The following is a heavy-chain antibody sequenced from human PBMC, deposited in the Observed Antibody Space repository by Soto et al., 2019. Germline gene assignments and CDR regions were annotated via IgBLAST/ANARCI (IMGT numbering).Heavy chain of an antibody. D-gene: IGHD6-13*01. J-gene: IGHJ4*02. CDR2: IKSKTDGGTT. Sequence: EVQLVESGGGLVKPGGSLRLSCAASGFTFSNAWMSWVRQAPGKGLEWVGRIKSKTDGGTTDYAAPVKGRFTISRDNSKNTLYLQMNSLRAEDTAVYYCAKDKDLGAAGYYFHYWGQGTLVTVSS. CDR3: AKDKDLGAAGYYFHY. CDR1: GFTFSNAW. V-gene: IGHV3-15*01.